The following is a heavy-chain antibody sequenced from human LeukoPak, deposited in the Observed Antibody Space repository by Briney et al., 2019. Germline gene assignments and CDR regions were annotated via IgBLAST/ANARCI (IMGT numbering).Heavy chain of an antibody. J-gene: IGHJ4*02. Sequence: PGGSLRLSCAASGFTFSSYAMSWVRQAPGKGLEWVSAISGSGGSTYYADSVKGRFTISRDNSKNTVYLQMNSLRAEDTAVYYCGSSSSWSYIDYWGQGTLVTVSS. D-gene: IGHD6-13*01. CDR1: GFTFSSYA. V-gene: IGHV3-23*01. CDR3: GSSSSWSYIDY. CDR2: ISGSGGST.